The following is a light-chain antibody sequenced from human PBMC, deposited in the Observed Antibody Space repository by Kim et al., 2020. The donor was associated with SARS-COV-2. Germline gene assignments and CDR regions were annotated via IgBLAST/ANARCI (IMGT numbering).Light chain of an antibody. Sequence: QSALTQPASVSGSPGQSITISCTGTSSDVGSYNLVSWYQQHPGKAPKLMIYEVSKRPSGVSNRFSGSKSGNTASLTISGLQAEDEADYYCCSCAADVVFGGGTQLTVL. J-gene: IGLJ2*01. CDR1: SSDVGSYNL. V-gene: IGLV2-23*02. CDR2: EVS. CDR3: CSCAADVV.